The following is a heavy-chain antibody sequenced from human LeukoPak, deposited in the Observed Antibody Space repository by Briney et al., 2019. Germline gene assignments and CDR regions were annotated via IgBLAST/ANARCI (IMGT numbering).Heavy chain of an antibody. CDR1: GFTFSSYA. V-gene: IGHV3-23*01. CDR2: VTVSGGGT. D-gene: IGHD6-6*01. J-gene: IGHJ4*02. Sequence: GGSLRLPCTASGFTFSSYAMSWVRQAPGKGLEWVSTVTVSGGGTYYGDSVKGRFTISRDNSKNTLYLQMNSLRAEDTAVYYCAKRAARPAYYFDFWGQGTLVTISS. CDR3: AKRAARPAYYFDF.